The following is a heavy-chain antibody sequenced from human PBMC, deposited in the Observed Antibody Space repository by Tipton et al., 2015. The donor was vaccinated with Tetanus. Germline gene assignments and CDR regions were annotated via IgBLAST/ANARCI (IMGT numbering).Heavy chain of an antibody. Sequence: TLSLTCTVSGGSISSSSYYWGWIRQPPGKGVEWIASIYFKGDTYFSPSLKSRVTIAVDTSQNLFSLRLASVTAADTAVYYCARHLYGYWFDPWGQGALVTVSS. CDR2: IYFKGDT. CDR1: GGSISSSSYY. J-gene: IGHJ5*02. D-gene: IGHD3-10*01. CDR3: ARHLYGYWFDP. V-gene: IGHV4-39*01.